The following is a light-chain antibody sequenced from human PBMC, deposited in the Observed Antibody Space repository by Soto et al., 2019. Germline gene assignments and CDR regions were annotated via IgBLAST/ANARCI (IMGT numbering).Light chain of an antibody. CDR1: QSVSNN. CDR3: QQYNNWLRTWT. Sequence: EIVMTQSPATLSVSPGERATLSCRASQSVSNNLAWYQQKPGQAPRLLIYGASTRATGIPARFSGSGSGTEFTLTISSLQSEDFAVYYCQQYNNWLRTWTFGQGTKVDIK. CDR2: GAS. V-gene: IGKV3-15*01. J-gene: IGKJ1*01.